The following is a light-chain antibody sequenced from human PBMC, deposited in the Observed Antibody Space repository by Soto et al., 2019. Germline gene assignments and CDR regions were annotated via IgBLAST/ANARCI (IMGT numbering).Light chain of an antibody. J-gene: IGKJ4*01. CDR2: AAS. Sequence: DIQMTQSPSSLSASVGDRVTITCRASQGISNYLAWYQQKPGKVPKLLIYAASTLQSVVPSRFSGSGSGTDFTLTNRSLQPEDVATYYCQKYNSALTFGGGTKVEIK. CDR1: QGISNY. V-gene: IGKV1-27*01. CDR3: QKYNSALT.